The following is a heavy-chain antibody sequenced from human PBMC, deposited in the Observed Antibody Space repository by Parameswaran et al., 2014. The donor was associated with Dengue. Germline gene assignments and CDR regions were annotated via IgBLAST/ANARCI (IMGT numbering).Heavy chain of an antibody. CDR2: IFYSGSA. CDR3: ARSNGEATGYYAYYYYALDV. Sequence: SETLSLTCTVSGGSISSYYWSWIRQAPGKGLEWIGYIFYSGSANYNPSLKSRVTISVDTSKNQFSLKMSSVTAADTAVYYCARSNGEATGYYAYYYYALDVWGQGTTVTVSS. V-gene: IGHV4-59*01. J-gene: IGHJ6*02. D-gene: IGHD3-9*01. CDR1: GGSISSYY.